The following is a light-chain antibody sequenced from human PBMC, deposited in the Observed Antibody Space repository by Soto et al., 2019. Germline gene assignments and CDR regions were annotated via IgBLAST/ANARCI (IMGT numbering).Light chain of an antibody. Sequence: DIVMTQSPDSLAVSLGERATINCKSSQSLLYNSNKKNYLAWFQQKSGQPPKLLIYWASTRESGVPDRFSGSGSGIDFTLTVSSLQAEDVAVYYCQQYYDIPWTFGQGTRVEIK. V-gene: IGKV4-1*01. CDR3: QQYYDIPWT. CDR2: WAS. J-gene: IGKJ1*01. CDR1: QSLLYNSNKKNY.